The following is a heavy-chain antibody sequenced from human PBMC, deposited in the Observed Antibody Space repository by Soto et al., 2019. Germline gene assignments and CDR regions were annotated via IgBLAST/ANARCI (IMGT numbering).Heavy chain of an antibody. D-gene: IGHD2-15*01. V-gene: IGHV3-33*08. CDR2: IWYDGSNK. CDR3: ARADCTGAYCYSWPFNYGVDV. J-gene: IGHJ6*02. CDR1: GFTFNTYG. Sequence: QVQLVESGGGVVQPGGSLRLSCTTSGFTFNTYGMHWVRQAPGKGLEWVAIIWYDGSNKYYADSVKGRFTISRDNSRNALYLQMNWLRAGDTALYYCARADCTGAYCYSWPFNYGVDVWGQGTSVTVSS.